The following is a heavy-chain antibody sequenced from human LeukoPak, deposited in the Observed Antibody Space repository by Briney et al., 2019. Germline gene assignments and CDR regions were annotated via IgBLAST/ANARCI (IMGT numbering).Heavy chain of an antibody. Sequence: TPGGSLRLSCAASGFTFSSYSMNWVRQAPGKGLEWVSSISSSSSYIYYADSVKGRFTISRDNAKNSLYLQMYSLRAEDTAVYYCARDDILTGASYHGMDVWGQGTTVTVSS. CDR1: GFTFSSYS. CDR3: ARDDILTGASYHGMDV. J-gene: IGHJ6*02. V-gene: IGHV3-21*01. CDR2: ISSSSSYI. D-gene: IGHD3-9*01.